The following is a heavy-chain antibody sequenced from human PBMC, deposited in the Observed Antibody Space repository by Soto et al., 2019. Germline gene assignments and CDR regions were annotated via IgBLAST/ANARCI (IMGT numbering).Heavy chain of an antibody. CDR2: ISSSSSYI. CDR3: ARAKVRGGYYYYYGMDV. D-gene: IGHD3-16*01. CDR1: GFTFSSYS. Sequence: GGSLRLSCAASGFTFSSYSMNWVRQAPGKGLEWVSSISSSSSYIYCADSVKGRFTISRDNAKNSLYLQMNSLRAEDTAVHYCARAKVRGGYYYYYGMDVWGQGTTVTVSS. V-gene: IGHV3-21*01. J-gene: IGHJ6*02.